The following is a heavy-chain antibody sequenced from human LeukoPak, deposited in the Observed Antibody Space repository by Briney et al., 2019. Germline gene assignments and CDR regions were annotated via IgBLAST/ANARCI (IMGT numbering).Heavy chain of an antibody. V-gene: IGHV4-38-2*02. CDR3: ARNGDYGTTDNAFDI. J-gene: IGHJ3*02. Sequence: SETLSLTCTVSGYSISGGYYWGWIRQPPGKGLEWIGSIYHSGSTYYNPSLKSRVTISVDTSKNQFSLKLSSVTAADTAVYYCARNGDYGTTDNAFDIWGQGTMVTVSS. D-gene: IGHD4-17*01. CDR2: IYHSGST. CDR1: GYSISGGYY.